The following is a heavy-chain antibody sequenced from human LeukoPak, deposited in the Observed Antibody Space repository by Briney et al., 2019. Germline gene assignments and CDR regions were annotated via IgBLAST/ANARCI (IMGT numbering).Heavy chain of an antibody. V-gene: IGHV3-21*01. J-gene: IGHJ4*02. D-gene: IGHD6-6*01. CDR1: GFTFSSYS. Sequence: KAGGSLRLSCAASGFTFSSYSMNWVRQAPGKGLEWVSSISSSSSYIYYADSVKDRFTISRDNAKNSLYLQMNSLRAEDTAVYYCARDWAARPRGLGDYWGQGTLVTVSS. CDR3: ARDWAARPRGLGDY. CDR2: ISSSSSYI.